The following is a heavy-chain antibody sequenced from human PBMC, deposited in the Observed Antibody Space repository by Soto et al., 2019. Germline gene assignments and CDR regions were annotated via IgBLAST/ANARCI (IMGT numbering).Heavy chain of an antibody. CDR1: GFTFRSYG. CDR2: SSATGSGT. V-gene: IGHV3-23*01. CDR3: AKDRRAGGNYGFYSDF. D-gene: IGHD1-7*01. J-gene: IGHJ4*02. Sequence: PGGSLRLSCAASGFTFRSYGMTWVRQAPGKGLEWVSFSSATGSGTYYADSVKGRFTISRDNSKNTLYLQMTSLRADDTAVYYCAKDRRAGGNYGFYSDFWGQGALVTRLL.